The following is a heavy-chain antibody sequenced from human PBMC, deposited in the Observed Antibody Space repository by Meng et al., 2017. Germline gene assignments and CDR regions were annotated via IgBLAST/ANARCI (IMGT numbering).Heavy chain of an antibody. CDR1: GFTFSSYW. V-gene: IGHV3-74*01. CDR2: INSDGSST. CDR3: ARDHGPIDY. J-gene: IGHJ4*02. Sequence: VPLVESRGGVVQAGGALRLSCAAFGFTFSSYWMHWVCQATGKGLVWVSRINSDGSSTSYADSVKGRFTISRDNAKHTLSLQMNSLRAEDTAVSYCARDHGPIDYWGQGTLVTVSS.